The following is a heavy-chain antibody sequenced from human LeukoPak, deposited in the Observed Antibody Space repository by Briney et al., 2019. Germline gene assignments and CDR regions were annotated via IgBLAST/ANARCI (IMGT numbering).Heavy chain of an antibody. Sequence: RGGCLRLSCAASGFTFADYAMRSVREAPGKSLWWVLGICWRGGGIVSADSVKGRFTISRENATNSLCMQINSLRPEETALCSFAKDEVATLGYCTSTTCQGLDYWGQGTLVTVSS. J-gene: IGHJ4*02. V-gene: IGHV3-9*01. CDR3: AKDEVATLGYCTSTTCQGLDY. D-gene: IGHD2-2*01. CDR2: ICWRGGGI. CDR1: GFTFADYA.